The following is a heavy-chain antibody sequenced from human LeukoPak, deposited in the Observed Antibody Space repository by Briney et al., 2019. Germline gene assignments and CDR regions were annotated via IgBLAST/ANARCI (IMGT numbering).Heavy chain of an antibody. CDR3: ARDWGDISGNFFTGFDY. CDR2: IIPTIGLA. D-gene: IGHD3-22*01. J-gene: IGHJ4*02. CDR1: GGTFSSSA. V-gene: IGHV1-69*04. Sequence: SVKVSCKASGGTFSSSAINWVRQAPGQGLEWMGRIIPTIGLAKYAQKFQGRATITADKSTSTPYMDLTSLRSEDTAVYYCARDWGDISGNFFTGFDYWDQGTLVIVSS.